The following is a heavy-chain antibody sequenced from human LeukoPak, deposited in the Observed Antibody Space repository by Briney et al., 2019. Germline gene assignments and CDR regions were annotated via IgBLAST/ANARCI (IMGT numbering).Heavy chain of an antibody. V-gene: IGHV4-34*01. D-gene: IGHD3-10*01. CDR3: ARPHFYYCSGSFSPKSNWFDP. Sequence: SETLSLTCAVYGGSFSGYYWNWLRQPPGKGLEWVGEINHSGSTNYNPSLKRRVTISVDTTNNHFPLQPRSVPAADTAVYYCARPHFYYCSGSFSPKSNWFDPWGQGTLVTVSS. CDR2: INHSGST. CDR1: GGSFSGYY. J-gene: IGHJ5*02.